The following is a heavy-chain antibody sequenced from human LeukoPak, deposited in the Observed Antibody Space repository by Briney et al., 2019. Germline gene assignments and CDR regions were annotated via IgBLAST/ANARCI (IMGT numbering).Heavy chain of an antibody. D-gene: IGHD1-20*01. CDR3: AKAPPRSEVPGITYLDY. CDR2: INWNSANI. CDR1: GFNFGDYA. Sequence: PGRSLRLSCEASGFNFGDYAMHWVRRTPGKGLEWVSGINWNSANIAYADSVKGRFTISRDNAKNSVYLQMNSLRAEDTALYFCAKAPPRSEVPGITYLDYWGQGTQVTVSS. V-gene: IGHV3-9*01. J-gene: IGHJ4*02.